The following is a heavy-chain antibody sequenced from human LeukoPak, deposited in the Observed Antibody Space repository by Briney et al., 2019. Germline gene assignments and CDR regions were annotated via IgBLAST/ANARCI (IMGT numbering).Heavy chain of an antibody. CDR3: ASRWSYGQDY. D-gene: IGHD4-23*01. CDR2: INPSGGST. CDR1: GDSFSSYA. V-gene: IGHV1-46*01. J-gene: IGHJ4*02. Sequence: ASVKVSCKASGDSFSSYAVSWVRQAPGQGLEWMGIINPSGGSTSYAQKFQGRVTMTRDTSTSTVYMELSSLRSEDTAVYYCASRWSYGQDYWGQGTLVTVSS.